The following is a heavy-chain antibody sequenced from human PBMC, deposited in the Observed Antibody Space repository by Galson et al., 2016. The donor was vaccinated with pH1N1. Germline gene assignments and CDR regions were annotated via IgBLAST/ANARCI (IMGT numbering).Heavy chain of an antibody. CDR2: IRASGANT. J-gene: IGHJ4*02. CDR1: GFTFNIFA. D-gene: IGHD3-22*01. CDR3: VKLDSSGYYYGRFDS. Sequence: SLRLSCAASGFTFNIFAMSWVRHAPGKGPEWVSSIRASGANTNYADPAKGRFTISRDNSKNTLYLQTNSLRAEDTAIYYCVKLDSSGYYYGRFDSWGQGTLVTVSS. V-gene: IGHV3-23*01.